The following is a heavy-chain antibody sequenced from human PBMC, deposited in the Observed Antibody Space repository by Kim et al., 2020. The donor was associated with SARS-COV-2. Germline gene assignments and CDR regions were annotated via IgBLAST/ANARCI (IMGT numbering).Heavy chain of an antibody. V-gene: IGHV1-3*01. D-gene: IGHD1-26*01. CDR1: GYTFTSYA. J-gene: IGHJ4*02. CDR2: INAGNGNT. Sequence: ASVKVSCKASGYTFTSYAMHWVRQAPGQRLEWMGWINAGNGNTKYSQKFQGRVTITRDTSASTAYMELSSLRSEDTAVYYCARDMVGVAAGWDHGGERTRVTVSS. CDR3: ARDMVGVAAGWDH.